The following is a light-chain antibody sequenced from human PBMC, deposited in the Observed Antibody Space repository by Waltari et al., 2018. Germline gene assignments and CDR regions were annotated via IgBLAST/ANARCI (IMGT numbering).Light chain of an antibody. CDR3: QQYYNLPLT. CDR2: WAS. V-gene: IGKV4-1*01. CDR1: QSVLFDSNNKNY. Sequence: DFVMTQSPDSLAVSLGERATINCKSNQSVLFDSNNKNYLAWYQKKPGPPPKALIYWASTRESGVPDRFSGSGSGTEFTLTISSLQAEDVAIYYCQQYYNLPLTFGGGTKVEIK. J-gene: IGKJ4*01.